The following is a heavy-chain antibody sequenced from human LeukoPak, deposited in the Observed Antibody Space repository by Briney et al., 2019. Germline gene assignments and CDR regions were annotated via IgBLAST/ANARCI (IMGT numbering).Heavy chain of an antibody. J-gene: IGHJ6*02. Sequence: GGSLRLSCAASGFTFSSYGMHWVRQAPGKGLEWVANIKQDGSEKYYVDSVKGRFTISRDNAKNSLYLQMNSLRAEDTAVYYCARDMGITIFGVVIISGMDVWGQGTTVTVSS. D-gene: IGHD3-3*01. CDR1: GFTFSSYG. V-gene: IGHV3-7*01. CDR2: IKQDGSEK. CDR3: ARDMGITIFGVVIISGMDV.